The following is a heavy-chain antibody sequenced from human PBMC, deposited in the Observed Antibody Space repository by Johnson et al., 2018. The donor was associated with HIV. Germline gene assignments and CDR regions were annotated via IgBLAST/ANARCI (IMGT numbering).Heavy chain of an antibody. D-gene: IGHD3-10*01. Sequence: MQLVESGGGLVQPGGSLRLSCAASGFTFSSYAMNWVRQAPGKGLEWVSAISNTGGRTYYADSVKGRFTISRDNSKYSLFLQMNSLRAEDTAVYYCAKALGELKRHDAFDIWGHGTMVTVSS. J-gene: IGHJ3*02. CDR2: ISNTGGRT. CDR1: GFTFSSYA. CDR3: AKALGELKRHDAFDI. V-gene: IGHV3-23*04.